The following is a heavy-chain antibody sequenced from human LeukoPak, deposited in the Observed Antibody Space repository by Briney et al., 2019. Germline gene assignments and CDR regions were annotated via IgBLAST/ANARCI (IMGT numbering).Heavy chain of an antibody. CDR1: GYTFTSYD. J-gene: IGHJ3*02. V-gene: IGHV1-8*01. Sequence: ASVKVSCKASGYTFTSYDINWVRQATGQGLGWMGWMNPNSGNTGYAQKFQGRVTMTRNTSISTAYMELSSLRSEDTAVYYCARILRAARHAFDIWGQGTMVTVSS. D-gene: IGHD6-6*01. CDR2: MNPNSGNT. CDR3: ARILRAARHAFDI.